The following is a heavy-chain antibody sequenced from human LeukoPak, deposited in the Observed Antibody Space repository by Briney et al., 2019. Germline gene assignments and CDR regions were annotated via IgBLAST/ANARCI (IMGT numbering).Heavy chain of an antibody. Sequence: SETLSLTCANYGGPFSGFFWSWIRQPPGKGLEWIGEINHSGTTNYNPSLKSRVAISIDTSRNQFSLKLTSVAAADTAVYYCARASSYNDAVRYNPSRFGPWGQGTLVTVSS. CDR1: GGPFSGFF. J-gene: IGHJ5*02. D-gene: IGHD3-10*01. CDR2: INHSGTT. V-gene: IGHV4-34*01. CDR3: ARASSYNDAVRYNPSRFGP.